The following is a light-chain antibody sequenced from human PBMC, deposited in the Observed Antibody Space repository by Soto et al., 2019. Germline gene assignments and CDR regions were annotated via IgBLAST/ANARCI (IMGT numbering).Light chain of an antibody. CDR2: EVS. CDR1: QSLLHSGDTAY. CDR3: MQSIQPPIT. Sequence: DIVMTQTPLSLSVTPGQPASISCKSSQSLLHSGDTAYLYWYLQKPGQPPQLLIFEVSNRFSGVPDRFVGSGSGTDFTQKISRVEAADVGVYYCMQSIQPPITVGQGTGLEIK. J-gene: IGKJ5*01. V-gene: IGKV2D-29*01.